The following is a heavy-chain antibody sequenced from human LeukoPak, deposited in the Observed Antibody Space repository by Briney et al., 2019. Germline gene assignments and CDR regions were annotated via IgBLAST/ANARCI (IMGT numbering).Heavy chain of an antibody. CDR3: ARVNGWYYFDY. V-gene: IGHV7-4-1*02. Sequence: ASVKVSCKASGYIVSANVMSWVRQAPGQGLEGMGWINTNTGNPTYAQVVTGRCVVSLYTSVNTAYLQINSPKTEDTAVYYCARVNGWYYFDYWGQGALITVSS. J-gene: IGHJ4*02. CDR2: INTNTGNP. D-gene: IGHD6-19*01. CDR1: GYIVSANV.